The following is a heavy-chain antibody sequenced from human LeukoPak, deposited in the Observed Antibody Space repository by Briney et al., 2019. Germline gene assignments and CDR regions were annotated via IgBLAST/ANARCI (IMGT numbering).Heavy chain of an antibody. V-gene: IGHV1-69*04. D-gene: IGHD3-9*01. Sequence: SVKVSCKASGGTFSSYAISWVRQAPGQGLEWMGRIIPILGIANYAQKFQGRVTITADKSTSTAYMELSSLRSDDTAVYYCARESAYDILTGYCLDYWGQGTLVTVSS. J-gene: IGHJ4*02. CDR1: GGTFSSYA. CDR2: IIPILGIA. CDR3: ARESAYDILTGYCLDY.